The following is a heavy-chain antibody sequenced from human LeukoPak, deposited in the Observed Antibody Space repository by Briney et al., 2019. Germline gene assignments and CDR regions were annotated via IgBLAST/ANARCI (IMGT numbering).Heavy chain of an antibody. J-gene: IGHJ4*02. V-gene: IGHV3-7*01. CDR1: GFTFSHYW. CDR3: ASAAGPFDH. Sequence: GGSLRLSCAASGFTFSHYWMSWVRQAPGKGLEWVANIKEDGSVKYYVDSVKGRSTISRDNAKNSVYLQMNSLRAEDTAVYYCASAAGPFDHWGQGTLVTVSS. CDR2: IKEDGSVK. D-gene: IGHD6-13*01.